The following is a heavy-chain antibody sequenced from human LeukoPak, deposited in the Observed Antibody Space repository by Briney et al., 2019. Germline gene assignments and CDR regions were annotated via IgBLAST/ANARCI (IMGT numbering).Heavy chain of an antibody. Sequence: PGGSLRLSCAASGFTFSSYGMHWVRQGPGRGLEWVAVISPDGSGKFYADSVKGQFTISRDNPMNPLFLQMNTLRGDDTAVYYCAKERGAFSSYDYWGQGTLVTVSS. CDR1: GFTFSSYG. J-gene: IGHJ4*02. V-gene: IGHV3-30*18. CDR3: AKERGAFSSYDY. D-gene: IGHD3-10*01. CDR2: ISPDGSGK.